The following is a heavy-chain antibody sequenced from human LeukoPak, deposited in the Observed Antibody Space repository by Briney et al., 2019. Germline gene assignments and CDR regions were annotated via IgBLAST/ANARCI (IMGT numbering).Heavy chain of an antibody. CDR3: AKGLELHLRHWFDP. V-gene: IGHV3-30*18. CDR1: GFTFSSYG. D-gene: IGHD1-7*01. Sequence: PGGSLRLSCAASGFTFSSYGMHCVRQAPGKGLEWVAVISYDGSNKYYADSVKGRFTISRDNSKNTLYLQMNSLRAEDTAVYYCAKGLELHLRHWFDPWGQGTLVTVSS. J-gene: IGHJ5*02. CDR2: ISYDGSNK.